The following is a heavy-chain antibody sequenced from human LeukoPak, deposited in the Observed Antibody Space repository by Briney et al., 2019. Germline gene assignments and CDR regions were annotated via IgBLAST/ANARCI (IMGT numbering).Heavy chain of an antibody. Sequence: ASVKVSCKASGYTFTGYYMHWVRQAPGQGLEWMGWINPNSGGTNYAQKFQGRVTMTRDTSVSTAYMELSRLRSDDTAVYYCARETLIGDAFDIWGQGTMVTVSS. J-gene: IGHJ3*02. V-gene: IGHV1-2*02. CDR2: INPNSGGT. CDR1: GYTFTGYY. CDR3: ARETLIGDAFDI. D-gene: IGHD2-8*01.